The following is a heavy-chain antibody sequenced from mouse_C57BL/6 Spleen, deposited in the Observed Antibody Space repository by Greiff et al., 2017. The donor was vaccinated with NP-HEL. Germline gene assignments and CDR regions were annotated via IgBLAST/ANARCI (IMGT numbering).Heavy chain of an antibody. D-gene: IGHD1-1*01. CDR2: ISSGGDYI. CDR3: TRGRFDYYGSTSWFAY. J-gene: IGHJ3*01. V-gene: IGHV5-9-1*02. Sequence: EVNLVESGEGLVKPGGSLKLSCAASGFTFSSYAMSWVRQTPEKRLEWVAYISSGGDYIYYADTVKGRFTISRDNARNTLYLQMSSLKSEDTAMYYCTRGRFDYYGSTSWFAYWGQGTLVTVSA. CDR1: GFTFSSYA.